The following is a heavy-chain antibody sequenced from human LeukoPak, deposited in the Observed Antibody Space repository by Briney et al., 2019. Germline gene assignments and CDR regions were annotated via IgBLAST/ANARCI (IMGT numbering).Heavy chain of an antibody. Sequence: SVKVSCKASGGTFSSYAISWVRQAPGQGLEWMGGIIPIFGTANYAQKFQGRVTITTDESTSTAYMELRSLRSDDTAVYYCARGYLLLRWLDYWGQGTLVTVSS. D-gene: IGHD4-23*01. V-gene: IGHV1-69*05. J-gene: IGHJ4*02. CDR1: GGTFSSYA. CDR2: IIPIFGTA. CDR3: ARGYLLLRWLDY.